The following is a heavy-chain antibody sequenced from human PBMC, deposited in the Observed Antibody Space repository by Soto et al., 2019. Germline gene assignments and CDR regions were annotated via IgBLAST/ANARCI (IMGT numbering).Heavy chain of an antibody. D-gene: IGHD6-19*01. V-gene: IGHV1-18*01. CDR1: GYTFTSYG. CDR3: ARDPVAGTYFDY. Sequence: QVQLVQSGAEVKKPGASVKVSCKASGYTFTSYGISWVRQAPGQGLEWMGWINAYNGNTNYAQKLQGRVTMTTDTXXXXXYXXXRXLRSDDTAVYYCARDPVAGTYFDYWGQGTLVTVSS. J-gene: IGHJ4*02. CDR2: INAYNGNT.